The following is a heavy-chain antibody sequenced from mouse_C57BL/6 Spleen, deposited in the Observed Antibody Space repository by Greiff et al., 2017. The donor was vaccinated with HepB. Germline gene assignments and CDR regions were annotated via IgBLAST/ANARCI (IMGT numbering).Heavy chain of an antibody. V-gene: IGHV5-4*01. CDR3: ACRIATVRYWYFDV. Sequence: EVHLVQSGAGLVKPGGSLKLSCAASGFTFSSYAMPWVRQTPEKSLEWVATISDGGSYTYYPDNLKGRFTISRDNAKNNLYLQMSHLTSEDTAMYYCACRIATVRYWYFDVWGTGTTVTVSS. J-gene: IGHJ1*03. D-gene: IGHD1-1*01. CDR2: ISDGGSYT. CDR1: GFTFSSYA.